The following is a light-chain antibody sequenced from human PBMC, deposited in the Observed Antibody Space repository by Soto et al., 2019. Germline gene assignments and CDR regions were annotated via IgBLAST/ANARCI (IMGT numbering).Light chain of an antibody. CDR2: KSS. J-gene: IGKJ1*01. CDR3: KQYDDFWT. V-gene: IGKV1-5*03. Sequence: DLQMTQSPSTLSTSVGDSVTITGRASQSISDWLAWYQQKPGKVPKLLIYKSSILQSGVQSRFSGSGSGTEFTLTISSLQPDDLATYYCKQYDDFWTCGQGTKVDI. CDR1: QSISDW.